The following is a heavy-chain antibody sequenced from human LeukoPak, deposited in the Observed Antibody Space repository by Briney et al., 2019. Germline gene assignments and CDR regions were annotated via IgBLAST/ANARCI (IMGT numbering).Heavy chain of an antibody. CDR1: GFSLSTSGVG. V-gene: IGHV2-5*02. J-gene: IGHJ4*02. CDR3: AHLTLLDSSGWYEFDY. Sequence: SGPTLLKPTQTLTLTCTFSGFSLSTSGVGVGWIRQPPGKALEWLALIYWDDDKRYSPSLKSRLTITKDTSKNQVVLTMTNMDPVDTATYYCAHLTLLDSSGWYEFDYWGQGTLVTVSS. CDR2: IYWDDDK. D-gene: IGHD6-19*01.